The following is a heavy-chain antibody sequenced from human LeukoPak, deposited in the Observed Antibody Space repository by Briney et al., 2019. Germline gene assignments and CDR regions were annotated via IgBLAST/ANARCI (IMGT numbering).Heavy chain of an antibody. J-gene: IGHJ4*02. CDR3: ARSHYYYDSSGYSYFDY. D-gene: IGHD3-22*01. CDR1: GGTFSSYA. CDR2: IIPILGIA. Sequence: ASVKVSCKASGGTFSSYAISWVRQAPGQGLEWVGRIIPILGIANYAQKFQGRVTITADKSTSTAYMELSSLRSEDTAVYYCARSHYYYDSSGYSYFDYWGQGTPVTVSS. V-gene: IGHV1-69*04.